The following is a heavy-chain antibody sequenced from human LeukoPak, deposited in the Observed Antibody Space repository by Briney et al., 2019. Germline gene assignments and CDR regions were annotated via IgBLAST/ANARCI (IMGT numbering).Heavy chain of an antibody. CDR2: ITTDSGTT. Sequence: GGSLRLSCAVSGFTFSTKSMNWVRQAPGKGLEWVPYITTDSGTTYYADSVKGRFTISRDNAKNSLFLQMNSLRDEDTAVYYCASRDYFDYWGQGTLVTISS. CDR1: GFTFSTKS. J-gene: IGHJ4*02. V-gene: IGHV3-48*02. CDR3: ASRDYFDY.